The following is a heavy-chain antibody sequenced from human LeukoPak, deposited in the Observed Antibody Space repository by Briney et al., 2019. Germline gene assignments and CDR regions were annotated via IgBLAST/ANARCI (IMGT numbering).Heavy chain of an antibody. V-gene: IGHV1-2*02. CDR1: GYTFTGYY. CDR3: ARVRRPYCSSTSCPGPDAFDI. CDR2: NNPNSGGT. Sequence: ASVKVSCKASGYTFTGYYMHWVRQAPGQGLEWMGWNNPNSGGTNYAQKFQGRVAMTRDTSISTAYMELSRLRSDDTAVYYCARVRRPYCSSTSCPGPDAFDIWGQGTMVTVSS. D-gene: IGHD2-2*01. J-gene: IGHJ3*02.